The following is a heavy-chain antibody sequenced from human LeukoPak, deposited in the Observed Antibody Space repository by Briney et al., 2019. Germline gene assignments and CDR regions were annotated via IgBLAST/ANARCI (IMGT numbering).Heavy chain of an antibody. CDR2: INHSGSI. V-gene: IGHV4-34*01. CDR3: ARGRLRATTGFYYFDY. CDR1: GGSFSGYY. J-gene: IGHJ4*02. Sequence: PSETLSLTCAVYGGSFSGYYWSWIRQPPGKGLEWIGEINHSGSINYNPSLKSRVTISVDTSKNQFSLKLSSVTAADTAVYYCARGRLRATTGFYYFDYWGQGTLVTVSS. D-gene: IGHD1-26*01.